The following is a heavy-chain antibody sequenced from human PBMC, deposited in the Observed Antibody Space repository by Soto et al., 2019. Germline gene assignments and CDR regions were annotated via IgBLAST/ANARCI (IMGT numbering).Heavy chain of an antibody. CDR1: GGSISSSNW. Sequence: PSETLSLTCAVSGGSISSSNWWSWVRQPPGKGLEWIGEIYHSGSTNYNPSLKSRVTISVDKSKNQFSLKLSSVTAADTAVYYCARAWGDILTGYYSFDWGQGTLVTSPQ. V-gene: IGHV4-4*02. CDR2: IYHSGST. CDR3: ARAWGDILTGYYSFD. J-gene: IGHJ4*02. D-gene: IGHD3-9*01.